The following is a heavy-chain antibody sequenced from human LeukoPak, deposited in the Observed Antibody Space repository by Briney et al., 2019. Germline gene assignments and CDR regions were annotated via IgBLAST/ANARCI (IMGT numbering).Heavy chain of an antibody. J-gene: IGHJ6*02. Sequence: PGGSLRLSCAASGFTFADYAMHWVRQAPGKGLEWVSGISWDSGSIAYADSVKGRFTISRDNAKNSLYVQMNSLRADDTALYYCAKDYGSGTRYYYGMDVWGQGTTVTVSS. V-gene: IGHV3-9*01. D-gene: IGHD3-10*01. CDR3: AKDYGSGTRYYYGMDV. CDR1: GFTFADYA. CDR2: ISWDSGSI.